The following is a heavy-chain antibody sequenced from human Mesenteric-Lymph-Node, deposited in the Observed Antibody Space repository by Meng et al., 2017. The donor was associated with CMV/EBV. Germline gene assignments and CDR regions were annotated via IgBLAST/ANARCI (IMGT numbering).Heavy chain of an antibody. CDR2: INHSGST. CDR3: ARGSSYDILTGYFDY. D-gene: IGHD3-9*01. CDR1: GGAFSGYY. J-gene: IGHJ4*02. Sequence: QVQFHQGGAGRLQPSENLSATCACDGGAFSGYYWNWLRQSPEKGLEWIGEINHSGSTTYNPSFTSRIIISVDTSTNQISLNMSSVTAADTAVYYCARGSSYDILTGYFDYWGQGALVTVSS. V-gene: IGHV4-34*01.